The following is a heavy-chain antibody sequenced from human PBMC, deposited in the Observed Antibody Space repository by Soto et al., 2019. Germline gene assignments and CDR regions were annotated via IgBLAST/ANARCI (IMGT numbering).Heavy chain of an antibody. CDR3: AREMATISLGAFDI. V-gene: IGHV3-74*01. D-gene: IGHD5-12*01. J-gene: IGHJ3*02. CDR2: TNNDGDTT. Sequence: PGGALRLSCAASGFGFSSYWMHWVRQAPGKGLVWVSRTNNDGDTTTYADSVRGRFTSFRDNAKNTLYLQMISLGVEDTAVYYCAREMATISLGAFDIWGQGTMVTVSS. CDR1: GFGFSSYW.